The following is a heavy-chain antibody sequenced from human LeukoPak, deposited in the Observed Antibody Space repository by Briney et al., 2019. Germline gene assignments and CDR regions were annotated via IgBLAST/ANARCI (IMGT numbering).Heavy chain of an antibody. CDR3: ARAGYGLHHDY. CDR1: GGSISSGSYY. V-gene: IGHV4-61*02. J-gene: IGHJ4*02. CDR2: IYTSGTT. D-gene: IGHD1-1*01. Sequence: SETLSLTCTVSGGSISSGSYYWSWIRQPAGKGLEWVGRIYTSGTTNYNPSLKSRVTMSVDTFKNQFSLKLSSVTAADTAVYYCARAGYGLHHDYWGQGTLVTVSS.